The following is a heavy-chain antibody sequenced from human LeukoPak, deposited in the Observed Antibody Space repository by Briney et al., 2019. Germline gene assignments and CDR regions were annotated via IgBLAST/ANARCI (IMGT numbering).Heavy chain of an antibody. Sequence: GGSLRLSCAASGFAFSSYAMTWVRQAPGEGLEWVSHISGSGGIIYSTDSVKGRFTIPRDNSKNTLYLQMNSLRAEETGVYYRAKTTAGHSSVSYPGWPVDYWGQGTLVTVSS. J-gene: IGHJ4*02. CDR1: GFAFSSYA. CDR3: AKTTAGHSSVSYPGWPVDY. CDR2: ISGSGGII. V-gene: IGHV3-23*01. D-gene: IGHD4-11*01.